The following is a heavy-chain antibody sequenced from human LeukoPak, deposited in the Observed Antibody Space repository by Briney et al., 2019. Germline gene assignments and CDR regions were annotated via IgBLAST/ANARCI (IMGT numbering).Heavy chain of an antibody. CDR1: GLHFRNYV. CDR3: AKAVCRRESCGDFYS. CDR2: ISGSGGST. D-gene: IGHD2-21*01. V-gene: IGHV3-23*01. Sequence: GGSLRLSYAPSGLHFRNYVMTWLRPAPPKGLEWVSGISGSGGSTYYADSAQGRFIQFRNHSKKLLLLHMHLRSAGDNAVYFFAKAVCRRESCGDFYSWGQGTLVTVPS. J-gene: IGHJ4*02.